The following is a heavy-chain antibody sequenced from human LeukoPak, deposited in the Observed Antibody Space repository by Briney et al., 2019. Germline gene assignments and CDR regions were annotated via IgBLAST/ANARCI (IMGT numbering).Heavy chain of an antibody. J-gene: IGHJ4*02. Sequence: GGSLRLSCAASGFTFSSYAMSWVRQAPGKGLEWVSAISGSGGSTYYADSVKGRFTISRDNSKNTLYLQMNSLRAEDTAVYYCAKPVGQQLATLYYFDYWGQGTLVTVSS. D-gene: IGHD6-13*01. V-gene: IGHV3-23*01. CDR3: AKPVGQQLATLYYFDY. CDR1: GFTFSSYA. CDR2: ISGSGGST.